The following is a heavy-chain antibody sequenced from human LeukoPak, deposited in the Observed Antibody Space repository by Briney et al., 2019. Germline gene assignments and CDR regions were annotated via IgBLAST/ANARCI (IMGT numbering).Heavy chain of an antibody. CDR2: ISAYSGNT. V-gene: IGHV1-18*01. D-gene: IGHD6-13*01. CDR1: GYGFSSYG. Sequence: ASVKVSCKASGYGFSSYGISWVRQAPGQGLEWMGWISAYSGNTKYAQKFQGRVTMTTDTSTGTAYIELRSLRSDDTAVYYCARGPMYSTSYYAPDYWGQGTPATVSS. J-gene: IGHJ4*02. CDR3: ARGPMYSTSYYAPDY.